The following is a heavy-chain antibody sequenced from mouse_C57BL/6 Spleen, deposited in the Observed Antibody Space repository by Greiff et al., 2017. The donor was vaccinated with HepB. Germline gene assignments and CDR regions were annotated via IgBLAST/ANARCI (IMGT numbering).Heavy chain of an antibody. J-gene: IGHJ3*01. CDR1: GYTFTDYE. Sequence: VKVVESGAELVRPGASVTLSCKASGYTFTDYEMHWVKQTPVHGLEWIGAIDPETGGTAYNQKFKGKAILTADKSSSTAYMELRSLTSEDSAVYYCTRYYYGSSYWFAYWGQGTLVTVSA. V-gene: IGHV1-15*01. CDR3: TRYYYGSSYWFAY. D-gene: IGHD1-1*01. CDR2: IDPETGGT.